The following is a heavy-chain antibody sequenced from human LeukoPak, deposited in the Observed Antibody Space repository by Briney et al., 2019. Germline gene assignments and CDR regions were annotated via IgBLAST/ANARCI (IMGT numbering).Heavy chain of an antibody. CDR2: ISGYNGKT. CDR3: ARDVGEGYCSGGSCSDN. V-gene: IGHV1-18*01. Sequence: GASVKVSCKASGYTFTNYAISWVRQAPGQGLEWMGWISGYNGKTNYAQKLQGRVTMTTDTSTSTVYMDLRSLRSDDTAVYYCARDVGEGYCSGGSCSDNWGQGTLVTVSS. D-gene: IGHD2-15*01. J-gene: IGHJ4*02. CDR1: GYTFTNYA.